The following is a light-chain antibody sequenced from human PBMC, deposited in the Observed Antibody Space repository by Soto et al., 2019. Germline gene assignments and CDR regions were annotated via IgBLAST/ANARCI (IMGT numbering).Light chain of an antibody. CDR3: QHYNNWPRT. CDR2: DAS. Sequence: DIEMTQSPSSLSASIGDRVTITCRASQVIFNYLAWFQQKPGRAPQLLIYDASSLRAGVPSRFSGSRSGTEFTLTISSLQSEDFAVYYCQHYNNWPRTFGQGTKVEIK. CDR1: QVIFNY. V-gene: IGKV1-27*01. J-gene: IGKJ1*01.